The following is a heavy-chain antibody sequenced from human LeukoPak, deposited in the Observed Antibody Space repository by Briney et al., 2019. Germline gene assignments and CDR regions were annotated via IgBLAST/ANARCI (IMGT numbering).Heavy chain of an antibody. CDR1: GYTFTSYY. CDR3: ARDWRDYYDSSGYYLHY. V-gene: IGHV1-46*01. CDR2: INPSGGSA. D-gene: IGHD3-22*01. J-gene: IGHJ4*02. Sequence: ASAKVSCKASGYTFTSYYMHWVRQAPGQGLEWMGIINPSGGSASYAQKFQGRVTMTRDTSTSTVYMELSSLRSEDTAVYYCARDWRDYYDSSGYYLHYWGQGTLVTVSS.